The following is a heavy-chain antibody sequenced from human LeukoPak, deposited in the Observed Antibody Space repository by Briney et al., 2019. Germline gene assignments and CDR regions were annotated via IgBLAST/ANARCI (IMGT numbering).Heavy chain of an antibody. Sequence: SETLSLTCTVSGGSISSYYWGWIRQPPGKGLEWIGSIYHSGSTYYNPSLKSRVTISVDTSKNQFSLKLSSVTAADTAVYYCARHDSSGYYFVDWGQGTLVTVSS. CDR1: GGSISSYY. CDR3: ARHDSSGYYFVD. D-gene: IGHD3-22*01. J-gene: IGHJ4*02. V-gene: IGHV4-38-2*02. CDR2: IYHSGST.